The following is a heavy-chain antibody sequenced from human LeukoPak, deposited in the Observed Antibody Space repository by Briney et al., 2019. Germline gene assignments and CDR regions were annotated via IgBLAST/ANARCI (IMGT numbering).Heavy chain of an antibody. CDR3: ARGGIAAAGMSFDY. J-gene: IGHJ4*02. V-gene: IGHV1-46*01. Sequence: ASVKVSCKASGYTFTSNYMHWVRQAPGQGLEWMGIINPIGGSTRYAQKFQGRVTMTRDASTSTVYMELSSLRSEDTAVYYCARGGIAAAGMSFDYRGQGTLVTVCS. CDR1: GYTFTSNY. CDR2: INPIGGST. D-gene: IGHD6-13*01.